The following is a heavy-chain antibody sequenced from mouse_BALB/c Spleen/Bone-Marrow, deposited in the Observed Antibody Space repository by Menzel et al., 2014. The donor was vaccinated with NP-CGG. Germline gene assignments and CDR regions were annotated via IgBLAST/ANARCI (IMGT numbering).Heavy chain of an antibody. CDR2: INPDSSTI. CDR3: ARQGYYGKGDY. J-gene: IGHJ2*01. Sequence: VQLQQSGGGLVQPGGSLKLSCAASGFDFSRYWMSWVRQAPGKGLEWIGEINPDSSTINYTPSLKDKFIISRDNAKNTLYLQMSKVRSEDTALYYCARQGYYGKGDYWGQGTTPTVSS. CDR1: GFDFSRYW. D-gene: IGHD2-1*01. V-gene: IGHV4-1*02.